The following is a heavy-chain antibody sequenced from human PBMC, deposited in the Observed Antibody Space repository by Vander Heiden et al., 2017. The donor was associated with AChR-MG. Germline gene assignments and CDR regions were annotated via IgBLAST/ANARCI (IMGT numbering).Heavy chain of an antibody. CDR1: GYTFTSYD. D-gene: IGHD6-19*01. CDR2: MNPNSGNT. J-gene: IGHJ4*02. Sequence: QVQLVQSGAEVKKPGASVKVSCKASGYTFTSYDINWVRQATGQGLEWMGWMNPNSGNTGYAQKFQGRVTMTRNTSISTAYMELSSLRSEDTAVYYCARGYPPVSSGWHNYFDYWSQGTLVTVSS. CDR3: ARGYPPVSSGWHNYFDY. V-gene: IGHV1-8*01.